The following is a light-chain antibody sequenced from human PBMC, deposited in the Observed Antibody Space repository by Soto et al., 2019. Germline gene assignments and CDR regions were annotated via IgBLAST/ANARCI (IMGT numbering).Light chain of an antibody. CDR3: QQYGNSPT. CDR1: QSVSSSY. J-gene: IGKJ2*01. CDR2: GAS. Sequence: EIVLTQSPGTLSLSPGERATLSCRASQSVSSSYLAWYQQKPGQAPRLLIYGASGRAAGIADRCSGSGSGTDFTLTISRLEPEASAVYYCQQYGNSPTFGQGTKLEIK. V-gene: IGKV3-20*01.